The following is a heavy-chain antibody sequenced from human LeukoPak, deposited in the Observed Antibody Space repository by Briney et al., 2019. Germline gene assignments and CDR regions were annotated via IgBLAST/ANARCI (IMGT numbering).Heavy chain of an antibody. CDR2: ISSSSSTI. Sequence: GGSLRLSCAASGFTFSNAWMSWVRQAPGKGLEWVSYISSSSSTIYYADSVKGRFTISRDNAKNSLYLQMNSLRAEDTAVYYCARELRDDYWGQGTLVTVSS. V-gene: IGHV3-48*04. CDR3: ARELRDDY. J-gene: IGHJ4*02. D-gene: IGHD2-15*01. CDR1: GFTFSNAW.